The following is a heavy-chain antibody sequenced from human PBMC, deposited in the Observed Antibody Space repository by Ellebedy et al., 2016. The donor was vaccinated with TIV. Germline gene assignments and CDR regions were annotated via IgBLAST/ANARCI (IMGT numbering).Heavy chain of an antibody. CDR1: GYPFPNYG. CDR3: ARDVPADAAALLDY. CDR2: ISAYNGNT. J-gene: IGHJ4*02. V-gene: IGHV1-18*04. Sequence: AASVKVSCKASGYPFPNYGVSWVRQAPGQGLEGVGWISAYNGNTKYGQNFQGRISLTTDTSMGTAYMELRSLRSDDTGVYFCARDVPADAAALLDYWGQGTRVTVSS. D-gene: IGHD2-2*01.